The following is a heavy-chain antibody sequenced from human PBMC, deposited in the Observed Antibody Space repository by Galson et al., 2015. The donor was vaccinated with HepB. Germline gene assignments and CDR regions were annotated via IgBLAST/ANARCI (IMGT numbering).Heavy chain of an antibody. J-gene: IGHJ6*02. CDR2: ISGGGGYI. CDR3: ARDGAGGDYGGGYYYGMDV. D-gene: IGHD4-17*01. Sequence: SLRLSCAASGFTFISYAMTWVRQAPGKGLEWVSAISGGGGYIYYADSVKGRFTISRDNAKNSLYLQMNSLRAEDTAVYYCARDGAGGDYGGGYYYGMDVWGQGTTVTVSS. CDR1: GFTFISYA. V-gene: IGHV3-21*01.